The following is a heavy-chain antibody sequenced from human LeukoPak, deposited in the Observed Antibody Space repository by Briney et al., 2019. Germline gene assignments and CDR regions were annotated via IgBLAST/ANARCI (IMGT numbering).Heavy chain of an antibody. Sequence: GGSLRLSCAASEFSLSTYTMNWVRQAPGKGLEWVSSITSISTSIYYAQSVKGRFTVSRDNAKNSLYLQMSSLTAEATAVYYCARRIPSQITKGHAFDIWGQGTMVTVSS. CDR2: ITSISTSI. V-gene: IGHV3-21*01. CDR1: EFSLSTYT. J-gene: IGHJ3*02. CDR3: ARRIPSQITKGHAFDI. D-gene: IGHD3-10*01.